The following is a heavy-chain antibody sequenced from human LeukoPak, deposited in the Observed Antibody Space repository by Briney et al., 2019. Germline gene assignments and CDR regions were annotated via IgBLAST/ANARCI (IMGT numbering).Heavy chain of an antibody. V-gene: IGHV1-2*02. J-gene: IGHJ2*01. CDR2: INPNSGGT. CDR1: GYTFTGYY. Sequence: ASVKVSCKASGYTFTGYYMHWVRQAPGQGLEWMGWINPNSGGTNYAQKFQGRITMTTDTSTSTAYMELRSLRSDDTAVYYCARLTWIQLWLAEYWYFDLWGRGTLVTVSS. D-gene: IGHD5-18*01. CDR3: ARLTWIQLWLAEYWYFDL.